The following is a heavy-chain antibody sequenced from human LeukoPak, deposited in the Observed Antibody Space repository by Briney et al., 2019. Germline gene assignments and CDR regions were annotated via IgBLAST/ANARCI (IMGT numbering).Heavy chain of an antibody. D-gene: IGHD5-18*01. J-gene: IGHJ4*02. CDR3: ARDKSGYSYGPEADY. Sequence: GGSLRLSCAASGFTFSSYSMNWVRQAPGKGLEWVSYISSSSSTIYYADSVKGRFTISRDNAKNSLYLQMSSLRAEDTAVYYCARDKSGYSYGPEADYWGQGTLVTVSS. V-gene: IGHV3-48*01. CDR1: GFTFSSYS. CDR2: ISSSSSTI.